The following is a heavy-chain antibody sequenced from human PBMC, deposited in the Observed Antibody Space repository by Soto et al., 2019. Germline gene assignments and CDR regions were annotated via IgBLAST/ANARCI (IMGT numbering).Heavy chain of an antibody. CDR2: ISNSDDST. CDR1: GFTFSNYA. Sequence: EVQLLQSGGDLVQPGGSLRLSCAASGFTFSNYAMTWVRQAPGKGLEWVATISNSDDSTYYADSVKGRFTISRDNSKNKLYLQMNSLRVEDTAVYDYSNRSLTTCCSSSDCYSPLDYWGQGTLVTVSS. CDR3: SNRSLTTCCSSSDCYSPLDY. V-gene: IGHV3-23*01. J-gene: IGHJ4*02. D-gene: IGHD2-15*01.